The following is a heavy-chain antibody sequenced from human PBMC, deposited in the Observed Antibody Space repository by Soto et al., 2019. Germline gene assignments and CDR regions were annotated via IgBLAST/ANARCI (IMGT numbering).Heavy chain of an antibody. V-gene: IGHV1-46*01. CDR3: ARAGYCSGGTCFHGNCDY. CDR2: INPNGGST. CDR1: GYTFTTYY. J-gene: IGHJ4*02. Sequence: QVQLVQSGAEVKRPGASVKVCCKASGYTFTTYYMHWVRQAPGQGLEWLGIINPNGGSTTYAQKFQGRVTMTRDTSTSTVYLALSSLRSEDTAVYYCARAGYCSGGTCFHGNCDYWGQGTLVTVSA. D-gene: IGHD2-15*01.